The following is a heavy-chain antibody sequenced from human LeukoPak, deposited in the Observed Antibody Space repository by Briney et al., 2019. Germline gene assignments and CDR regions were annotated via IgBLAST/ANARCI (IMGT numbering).Heavy chain of an antibody. CDR2: ISGSGGST. Sequence: PGGSLRLSCAASGFTFSSYGMSWVRQAPGKGLEWVSAISGSGGSTYYADSVKGRFTISRDNSKNTLYLQMNSLRAEDTAVYYCARGPDREKYYFDYRGQGTLVTVSS. V-gene: IGHV3-23*01. CDR3: ARGPDREKYYFDY. CDR1: GFTFSSYG. J-gene: IGHJ4*02. D-gene: IGHD5-24*01.